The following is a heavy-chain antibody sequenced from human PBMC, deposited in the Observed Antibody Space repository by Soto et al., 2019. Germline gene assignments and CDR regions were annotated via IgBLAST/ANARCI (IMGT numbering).Heavy chain of an antibody. CDR1: GGSISSSSYY. Sequence: SETLSLTCTVSGGSISSSSYYWGWIRQPPGKGLEWIGSIYYSGSTYYNPSLKSRVTISVDTAKNQFSLKLSSVTAADTAVYYCARERGGSWGVGATPGPCDYWGQGTLVTVSS. D-gene: IGHD1-26*01. V-gene: IGHV4-39*07. CDR2: IYYSGST. CDR3: ARERGGSWGVGATPGPCDY. J-gene: IGHJ4*02.